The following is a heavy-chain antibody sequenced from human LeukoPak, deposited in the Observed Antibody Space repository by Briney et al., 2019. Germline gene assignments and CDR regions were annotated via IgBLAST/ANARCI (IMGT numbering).Heavy chain of an antibody. Sequence: TGGSLRLSCAASGFTFSSYGMHWVRQAPGKGLEWVAVISYDGSNKYYADSVKGRFTISRDNSKSTLYLQMNSLRAEDTAVHYCARGLGGYCSSTSCYTSWFDPWGQGTLVTVSS. V-gene: IGHV3-30*03. CDR3: ARGLGGYCSSTSCYTSWFDP. J-gene: IGHJ5*02. D-gene: IGHD2-2*02. CDR1: GFTFSSYG. CDR2: ISYDGSNK.